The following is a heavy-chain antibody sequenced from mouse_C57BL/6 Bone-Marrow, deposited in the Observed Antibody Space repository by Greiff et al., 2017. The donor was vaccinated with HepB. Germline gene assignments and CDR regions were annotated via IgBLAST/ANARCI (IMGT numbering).Heavy chain of an antibody. J-gene: IGHJ2*01. CDR2: IDPEGGET. CDR1: GFNIKDYY. CDR3: ARRRDSSGLYFDY. D-gene: IGHD3-2*02. Sequence: EVQLQQSGAELVKPGASVKLSCTASGFNIKDYYMHWVKQRTEQGLEWIGRIDPEGGETKYAPKFQGKATITADTSSNTAYLQLSSLTSEDTAVYYCARRRDSSGLYFDYWGQGTTLTVSS. V-gene: IGHV14-2*01.